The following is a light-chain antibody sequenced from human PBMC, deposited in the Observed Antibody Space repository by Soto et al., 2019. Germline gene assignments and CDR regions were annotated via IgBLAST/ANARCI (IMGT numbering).Light chain of an antibody. Sequence: SPGEGTMFSWSASQSVSTYLAWYQQKPGHAPRLLIYDASNRVTGVPARCLGGGVGTDFSLTVNGLEPEDSAVLYCQKGSKCQHTLGPGTRLDIK. J-gene: IGKJ5*01. CDR3: QKGSKCQHT. V-gene: IGKV3-11*01. CDR1: QSVSTY. CDR2: DAS.